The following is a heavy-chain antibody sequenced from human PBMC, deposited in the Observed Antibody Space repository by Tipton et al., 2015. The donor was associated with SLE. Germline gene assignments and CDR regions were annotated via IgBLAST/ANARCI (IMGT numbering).Heavy chain of an antibody. V-gene: IGHV4-39*07. CDR3: AREGLRSYEI. CDR1: GDSISSSSYY. CDR2: NDYSGNT. Sequence: GLVKPSETLSLTCIVSGDSISSSSYYWGWIRQPPGKGLEWIGTNDYSGNTYYNPSLRSRVSISVDTSKNQFSLKLSSVTAADTAVYYCAREGLRSYEIWGQGTMVTVSS. J-gene: IGHJ3*02. D-gene: IGHD5-24*01.